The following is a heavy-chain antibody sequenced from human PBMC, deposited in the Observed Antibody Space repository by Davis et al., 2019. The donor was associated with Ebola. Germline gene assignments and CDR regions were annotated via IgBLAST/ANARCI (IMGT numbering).Heavy chain of an antibody. CDR1: GGSVSSDNYY. D-gene: IGHD4-23*01. CDR2: IYYSGST. V-gene: IGHV4-61*01. CDR3: AREYGGNFDY. J-gene: IGHJ4*02. Sequence: LETLSLTCTVSGGSVSSDNYYWSWIRQPPGKGLEWIGNIYYSGSTNYNSSLKSRVTISVDTSKNQFSLKLSSVTAADTAVYYCAREYGGNFDYWGQGTLVTVSS.